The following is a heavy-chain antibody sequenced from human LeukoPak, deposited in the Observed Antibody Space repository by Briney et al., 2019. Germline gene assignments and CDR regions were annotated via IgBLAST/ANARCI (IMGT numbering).Heavy chain of an antibody. V-gene: IGHV5-51*01. CDR3: ARHRHISTAYYPFDH. D-gene: IGHD3-9*01. CDR1: AYSFTDYW. CDR2: ISPLHSVS. Sequence: GQSLNSSCQSSAYSFTDYWIVWVRQVPGKGLEWMGIISPLHSVSRYRPSFQGQVTISAANSISPSYLRWSSLKASDTAMYYCARHRHISTAYYPFDHWGEGTPVSLSS. J-gene: IGHJ4*02.